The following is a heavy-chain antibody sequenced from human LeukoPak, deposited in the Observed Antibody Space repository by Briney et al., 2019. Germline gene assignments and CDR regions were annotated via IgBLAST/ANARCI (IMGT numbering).Heavy chain of an antibody. CDR2: INPNSGGT. CDR3: ARGDFDWPDYYYYYMDV. CDR1: GYTSTGYY. D-gene: IGHD3-9*01. Sequence: GASVKVSCKASGYTSTGYYMHWVRQAPGQGLEWMGWINPNSGGTNYAQKFQGRVTMTRDTSISTAYMELSRLRSDDTAVYYCARGDFDWPDYYYYYMDVWGKGTTVTVSS. V-gene: IGHV1-2*02. J-gene: IGHJ6*03.